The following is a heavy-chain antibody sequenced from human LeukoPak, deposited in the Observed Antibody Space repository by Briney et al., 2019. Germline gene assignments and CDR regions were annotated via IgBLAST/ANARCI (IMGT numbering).Heavy chain of an antibody. J-gene: IGHJ4*02. CDR1: GGSISSSSYY. CDR3: ARNVRSFSGRKEIDY. CDR2: IYYSGST. D-gene: IGHD2-15*01. Sequence: SETLSLTCTVSGGSISSSSYYWGWIRQPPGKGLEWIGNIYYSGSTYYNPSLKSRATISVDTSKNQFSLKLSSVTAADTAVYYCARNVRSFSGRKEIDYWGQGTLVTVSS. V-gene: IGHV4-39*01.